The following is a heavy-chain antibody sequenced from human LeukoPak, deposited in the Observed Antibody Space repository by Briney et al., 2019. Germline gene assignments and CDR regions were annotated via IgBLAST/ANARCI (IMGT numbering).Heavy chain of an antibody. Sequence: GASVKVSCKASGGTFSSYAISWVRQAPGQGLEWMGGIIPIFGTANYAQKFQGRVTITTDESTSTAYMELSSLRSEDTAVYYCARGSYDYGDYYYYYYMDVWGKGTTVTVSS. CDR1: GGTFSSYA. CDR2: IIPIFGTA. D-gene: IGHD4-17*01. J-gene: IGHJ6*03. CDR3: ARGSYDYGDYYYYYYMDV. V-gene: IGHV1-69*05.